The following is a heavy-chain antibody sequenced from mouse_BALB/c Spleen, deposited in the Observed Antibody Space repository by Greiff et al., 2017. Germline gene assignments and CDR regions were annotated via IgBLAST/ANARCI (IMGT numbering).Heavy chain of an antibody. V-gene: IGHV6-6*02. CDR1: GFTFSNYW. CDR2: IRLKSNNYAT. Sequence: EVKLVESGGGLVQPGGSMKLSCVASGFTFSNYWMNWVRQSPEKGLEWVAEIRLKSNNYATHYAESVKGRFTISRDDSKSSVYLQMNNLRAEDTGIYYCTRGEGPYYAMDYWGQGTSVTVSS. J-gene: IGHJ4*01. CDR3: TRGEGPYYAMDY.